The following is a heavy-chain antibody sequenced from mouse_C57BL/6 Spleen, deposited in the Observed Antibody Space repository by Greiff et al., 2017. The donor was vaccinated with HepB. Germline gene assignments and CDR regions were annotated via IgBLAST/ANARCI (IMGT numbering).Heavy chain of an antibody. V-gene: IGHV1-55*01. CDR1: GYPFPSHW. CDR3: ARDSDECGSSYYFDY. Sequence: VQLKQPGAELVKPGASVKMFRKASGYPFPSHWNTLVKQKPGQGREWIGDIYPGSGSTNYNEKFKSKGTLTVDTSPSTAYMQLSSLTSEDAAVDYGARDSDECGSSYYFDYWGQGTTLTVSS. J-gene: IGHJ2*01. D-gene: IGHD1-1*01. CDR2: IYPGSGST.